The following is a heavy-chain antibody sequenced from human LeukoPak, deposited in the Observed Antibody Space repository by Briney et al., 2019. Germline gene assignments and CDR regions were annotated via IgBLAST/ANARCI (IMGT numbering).Heavy chain of an antibody. J-gene: IGHJ6*03. CDR3: ARDMKVDSGYDLDYYYMDV. CDR1: GYTFTGYY. D-gene: IGHD5-12*01. CDR2: INPNSGGT. Sequence: ASVKVSCKASGYTFTGYYMHWVRQAPGQGLEWMGWINPNSGGTNYAQKFQGRVTMTRDTSISTAYMELSRLRSDDTAVYYCARDMKVDSGYDLDYYYMDVWGKGTTVTVSS. V-gene: IGHV1-2*02.